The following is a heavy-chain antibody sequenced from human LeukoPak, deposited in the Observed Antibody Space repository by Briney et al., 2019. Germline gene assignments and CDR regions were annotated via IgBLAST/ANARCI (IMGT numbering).Heavy chain of an antibody. CDR3: AKDNGSGSYYYYYYGMDV. CDR1: GFTFGDYA. Sequence: GGSLRLSCTASGFTFGDYAMSWVRQAPGKGLEWVGFIRSKAYGGTTEYAASVKGRFTISRDNAKNSLYLQMNSLRPEDTALYYCAKDNGSGSYYYYYYGMDVWGQGTTVTVSS. CDR2: IRSKAYGGTT. J-gene: IGHJ6*02. V-gene: IGHV3-49*04. D-gene: IGHD3-10*01.